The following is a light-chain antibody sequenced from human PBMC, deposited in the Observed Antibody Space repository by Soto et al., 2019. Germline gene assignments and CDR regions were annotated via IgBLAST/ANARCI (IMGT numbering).Light chain of an antibody. CDR3: QQANSFPPLT. CDR1: KGISSW. V-gene: IGKV1-12*01. CDR2: AAS. Sequence: DIQMTQSPSSVSASVGDRVTITCRASKGISSWLAWYQQKPGKAPKLLIYAASSLKSGVPSRFSGSGSGTDFTLTISSLQPEDFATYYCQQANSFPPLTFGPGTKVDIK. J-gene: IGKJ3*01.